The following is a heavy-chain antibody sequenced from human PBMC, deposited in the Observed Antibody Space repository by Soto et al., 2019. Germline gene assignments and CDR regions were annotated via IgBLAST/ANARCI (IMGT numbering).Heavy chain of an antibody. V-gene: IGHV4-4*02. CDR3: AVWRSGWYAYYLDY. CDR2: IYHSGST. D-gene: IGHD6-19*01. Sequence: QVQLQESGPGLVKPSGTLSLTCAVSGGSISSSNWWSWVRQPPGKGLEWVGEIYHSGSTNYNPSLMSRVTVSVDKSKNLYRLKLSSVTAADTAVYYCAVWRSGWYAYYLDYWGQGTLVAVSS. J-gene: IGHJ4*02. CDR1: GGSISSSNW.